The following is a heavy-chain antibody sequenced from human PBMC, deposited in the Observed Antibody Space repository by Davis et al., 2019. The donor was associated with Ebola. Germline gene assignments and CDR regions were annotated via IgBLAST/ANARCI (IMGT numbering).Heavy chain of an antibody. CDR3: ARAGFYYYYGMDV. J-gene: IGHJ6*02. Sequence: MPSETLSLTCAVYGGSFSGYYWSWIRQPPGKGLEWIGSIYYSGSTYYNPSLKSRVTISVDTSKNQFSLKLSSVTAADTAVYYCARAGFYYYYGMDVWGQGTTVTVSS. CDR2: IYYSGST. V-gene: IGHV4-34*01. CDR1: GGSFSGYY.